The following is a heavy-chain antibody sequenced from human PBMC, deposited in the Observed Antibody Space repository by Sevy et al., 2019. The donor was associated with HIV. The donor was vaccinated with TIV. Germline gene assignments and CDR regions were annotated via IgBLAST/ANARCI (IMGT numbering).Heavy chain of an antibody. D-gene: IGHD6-19*01. CDR1: GFSFSTYG. CDR3: AKSALAVAAPYLTDH. V-gene: IGHV3-30*18. J-gene: IGHJ5*02. Sequence: GGSLRLSCEASGFSFSTYGMHWVRQAPGKGLEWVAVISYDASNTYYADSVKGRVTISRDNYKNTLYLQMESLRAEDTAVYYCAKSALAVAAPYLTDHWGLGTLVTVSS. CDR2: ISYDASNT.